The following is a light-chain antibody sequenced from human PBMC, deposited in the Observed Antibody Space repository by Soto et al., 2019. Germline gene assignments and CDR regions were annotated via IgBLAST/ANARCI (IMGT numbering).Light chain of an antibody. CDR1: QSISSY. CDR2: AAS. Sequence: DIQMTQSPSSLSASVGDRVTITCRASQSISSYLNWYQQKPGKAPKLLIYAASSLQSGVPSRFSGNGSGTDFTLTISSLQPEDFATYYCQQSYSTPPVTFGQGTKVEIK. V-gene: IGKV1-39*01. J-gene: IGKJ1*01. CDR3: QQSYSTPPVT.